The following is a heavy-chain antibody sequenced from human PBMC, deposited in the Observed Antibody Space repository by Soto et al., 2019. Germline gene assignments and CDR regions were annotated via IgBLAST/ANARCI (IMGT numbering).Heavy chain of an antibody. D-gene: IGHD6-13*01. CDR2: FNAGDGDT. CDR3: ARDGEDKAEAAMVY. J-gene: IGHJ4*02. V-gene: IGHV1-3*01. Sequence: QVQLVQSGAEVKKPGASVRVSCKASGYTITCCAMHWVRQAPGQRPEWMGWFNAGDGDTKYSQNFQGRFTIIRDTSASTVYMELSSLRPEDTAVYYCARDGEDKAEAAMVYWGQGTLVTVSS. CDR1: GYTITCCA.